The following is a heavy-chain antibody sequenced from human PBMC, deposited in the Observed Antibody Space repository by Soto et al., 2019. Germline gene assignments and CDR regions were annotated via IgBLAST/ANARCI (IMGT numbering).Heavy chain of an antibody. D-gene: IGHD2-15*01. J-gene: IGHJ5*02. V-gene: IGHV1-2*02. CDR1: GYTFTCYF. CDR2: INPNTGGT. Sequence: QVQLVQSGAEVKKPGASVKVSCKASGYTFTCYFIHWVRDVPGQGLEYLGWINPNTGGTDYAQKFQGRVTMTRDTSISTVVMDLKRLTAADTAVYYCASVASWAARDWFDPWGQGTLVTVSS. CDR3: ASVASWAARDWFDP.